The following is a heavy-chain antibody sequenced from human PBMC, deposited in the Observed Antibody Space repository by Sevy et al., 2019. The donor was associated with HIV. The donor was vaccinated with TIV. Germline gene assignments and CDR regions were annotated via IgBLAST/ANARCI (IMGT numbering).Heavy chain of an antibody. V-gene: IGHV1-8*01. Sequence: GESLKISCKASGYTFSSYDINWVRQATGQGLEWMGWMNPNSGNTGYAQKFQGRVTMTMNTSISTAYMELSGLRSEDTAVYYCARGGGYDPKGPDYWGQGTLVTVSS. CDR1: GYTFSSYD. J-gene: IGHJ4*02. D-gene: IGHD5-12*01. CDR2: MNPNSGNT. CDR3: ARGGGYDPKGPDY.